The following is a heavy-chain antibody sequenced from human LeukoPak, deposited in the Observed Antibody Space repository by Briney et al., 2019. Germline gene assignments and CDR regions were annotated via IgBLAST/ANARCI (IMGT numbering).Heavy chain of an antibody. D-gene: IGHD3-16*02. CDR1: GYTFTIYY. Sequence: ASVKVSFKASGYTFTIYYMHWVRQAPGQGVEGMGIINPSGGSTSYTQKFQGRVTITRDTSTSTVYMEVSSLRSEDTSVYYCARGDYVWGSYRAYFDYWGQGTLVTVSS. V-gene: IGHV1-46*01. CDR2: INPSGGST. CDR3: ARGDYVWGSYRAYFDY. J-gene: IGHJ4*02.